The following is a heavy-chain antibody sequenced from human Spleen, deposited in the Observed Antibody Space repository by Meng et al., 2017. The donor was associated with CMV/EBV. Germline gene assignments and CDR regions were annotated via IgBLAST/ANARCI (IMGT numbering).Heavy chain of an antibody. CDR3: ARGYSSVLLWFGETLDF. D-gene: IGHD3-10*01. J-gene: IGHJ4*02. CDR1: GFSFSTYN. CDR2: ISSSSSYI. V-gene: IGHV3-21*01. Sequence: GESLKISCAASGFSFSTYNMNWVRQAPGKGLEWVSFISSSSSYIYYADSVKGRFTISRDNAKNSLYLQMNSLRAGDTAVYYCARGYSSVLLWFGETLDFWGQGTLVTVSS.